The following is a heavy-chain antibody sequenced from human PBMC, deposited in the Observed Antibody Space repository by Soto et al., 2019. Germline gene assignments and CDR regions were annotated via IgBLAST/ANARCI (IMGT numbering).Heavy chain of an antibody. CDR1: GFTFSSYT. CDR2: ISGSGGST. V-gene: IGHV3-23*01. J-gene: IGHJ4*02. CDR3: AKDQGYCSGGSCYGLYSFDY. D-gene: IGHD2-15*01. Sequence: GGSLRLSCAASGFTFSSYTMSWVRQAPGKGLEWVSAISGSGGSTYYADSVKGRFTISRDNSKNTLYLQMNSLRAEDTAVYYCAKDQGYCSGGSCYGLYSFDYWGQGTLVTVSS.